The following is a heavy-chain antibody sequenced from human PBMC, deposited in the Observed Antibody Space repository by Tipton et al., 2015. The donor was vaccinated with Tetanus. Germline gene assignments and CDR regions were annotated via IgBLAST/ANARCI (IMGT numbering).Heavy chain of an antibody. J-gene: IGHJ5*02. CDR3: ARALKQGANWFDP. CDR1: GVSMIDSY. D-gene: IGHD3-16*01. CDR2: IYSSGTT. V-gene: IGHV4-4*07. Sequence: TLSLTCTVSGVSMIDSYWNWIRQPAGKGLEWIGRIYSSGTTNYDPSLRGRVTMSIDTSKNRFSLTLDSVTAADTAIYYCARALKQGANWFDPWGQGTLVTVSS.